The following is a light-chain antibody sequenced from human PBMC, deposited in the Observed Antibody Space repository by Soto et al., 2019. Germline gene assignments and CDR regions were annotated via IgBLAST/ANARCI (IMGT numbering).Light chain of an antibody. V-gene: IGKV1-39*01. CDR2: VAS. Sequence: DIQMTQSPSSLSASVGDRVTITCRASQSISAYLNWYQHKPGKPPKLLIYVASSLQSGVPSRFSGSGSGRDFTLTISSLQPEDFATYYCQQSYSIPWTFGQGTKVDIK. J-gene: IGKJ1*01. CDR3: QQSYSIPWT. CDR1: QSISAY.